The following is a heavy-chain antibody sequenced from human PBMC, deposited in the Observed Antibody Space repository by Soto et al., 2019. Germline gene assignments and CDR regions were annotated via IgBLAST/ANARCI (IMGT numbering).Heavy chain of an antibody. D-gene: IGHD3-16*01. Sequence: DSVQVSCKASGYTFSSYGISWVRQAPGQGLEWMGWISAYNGDVNYAQNFQGRVTMATDTSTSTAYMELRSLRSDDTAIYYCARDGPLISSRSWLDPWGPGTLVTVYS. CDR2: ISAYNGDV. CDR3: ARDGPLISSRSWLDP. CDR1: GYTFSSYG. J-gene: IGHJ5*02. V-gene: IGHV1-18*04.